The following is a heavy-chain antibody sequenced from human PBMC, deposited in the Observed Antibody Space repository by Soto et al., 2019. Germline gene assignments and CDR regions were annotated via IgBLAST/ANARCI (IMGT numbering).Heavy chain of an antibody. CDR3: VAYSASNNWFGR. Sequence: SETLSLTFTVSGGSISSSSYYWGWIRQPPGKGLEWIGSVYPSGNTYYLRSLRGRISLSIDTSKNQISLTLTSVTAADTAMFYCVAYSASNNWFGRWGQGTLVTVSS. CDR1: GGSISSSSYY. CDR2: VYPSGNT. J-gene: IGHJ5*02. V-gene: IGHV4-39*01. D-gene: IGHD6-13*01.